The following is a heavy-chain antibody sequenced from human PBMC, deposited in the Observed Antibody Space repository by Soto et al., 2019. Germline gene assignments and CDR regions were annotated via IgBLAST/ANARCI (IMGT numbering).Heavy chain of an antibody. Sequence: QVHLVQSGAEVKKPGASVNVSCKTSGYTFTRNGISWVRQAPGQGLEWMGWISPQSGNIKYAQKFQGRVIMTTDTSTSTAYMELRSLRSDDTAVYYCVTDRASNSWPATDVWVPGTAVTVSS. V-gene: IGHV1-18*01. CDR2: ISPQSGNI. D-gene: IGHD1-26*01. J-gene: IGHJ6*02. CDR3: VTDRASNSWPATDV. CDR1: GYTFTRNG.